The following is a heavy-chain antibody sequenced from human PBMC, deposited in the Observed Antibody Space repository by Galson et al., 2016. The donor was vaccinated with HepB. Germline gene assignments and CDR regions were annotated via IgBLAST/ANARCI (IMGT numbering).Heavy chain of an antibody. CDR2: ITYDGRNK. CDR3: AKENEDIKWGYYDYGMDV. CDR1: GFTFSDYG. D-gene: IGHD7-27*01. J-gene: IGHJ6*02. V-gene: IGHV3-30*18. Sequence: SLRLSCAASGFTFSDYGMHWVRQAPGKGLEWVAVITYDGRNKNYVDSVKGRFTISRDNSENTLYLQMNSLRAEDTALYYCAKENEDIKWGYYDYGMDVWGQGTTVTVSS.